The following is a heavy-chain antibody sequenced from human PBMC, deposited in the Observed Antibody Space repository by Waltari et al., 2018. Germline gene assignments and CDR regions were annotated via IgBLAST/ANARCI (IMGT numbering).Heavy chain of an antibody. J-gene: IGHJ4*02. D-gene: IGHD3-10*01. CDR2: IYYSGST. CDR3: ARGVTMVRGVSFDY. V-gene: IGHV4-59*01. Sequence: QVQLQASGPGLVRPSETLSRTCTVSGGSISSYHWSWLRQPPGKGLEWIGYIYYSGSTNYNPSLKSRVTISVDTSKNQFSPKLSSVTAADTAVYYCARGVTMVRGVSFDYWGQGTLVTVSS. CDR1: GGSISSYH.